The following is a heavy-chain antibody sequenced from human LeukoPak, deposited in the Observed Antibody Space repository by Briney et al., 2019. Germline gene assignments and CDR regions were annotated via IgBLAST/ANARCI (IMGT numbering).Heavy chain of an antibody. CDR1: GGTFSSYA. V-gene: IGHV1-69*06. CDR3: AKGWDYGDYVPQNWFDP. CDR2: IIPIFGTA. J-gene: IGHJ5*02. D-gene: IGHD4-17*01. Sequence: SVKVSCKASGGTFSSYAISWVRQAPGQGLEWMGRIIPIFGTANYAQKFQGRVTITADKSTSTAYMELSSLRSEDTAVYYCAKGWDYGDYVPQNWFDPWGQGTLVTVSS.